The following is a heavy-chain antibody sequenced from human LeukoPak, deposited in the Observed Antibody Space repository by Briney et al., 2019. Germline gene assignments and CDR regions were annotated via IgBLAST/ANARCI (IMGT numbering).Heavy chain of an antibody. J-gene: IGHJ4*02. D-gene: IGHD3-22*01. CDR1: GFTFSSYW. Sequence: AGGSLRLSCAASGFTFSSYWMHWVRQAPGKGLVWVSRINSDGSSTSYADSVKGRFTISRDNAKNTLYLQTNSLRAEDTAVYYCARASPYYYDSSGLNYWGQGTLVTVSS. V-gene: IGHV3-74*01. CDR2: INSDGSST. CDR3: ARASPYYYDSSGLNY.